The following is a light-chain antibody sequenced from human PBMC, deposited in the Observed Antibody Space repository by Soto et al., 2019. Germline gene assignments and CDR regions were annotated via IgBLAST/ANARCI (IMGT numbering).Light chain of an antibody. J-gene: IGLJ3*02. V-gene: IGLV1-40*01. CDR2: GNI. Sequence: QSVLTQPPSVSGAPGQSVTMSCTGSSSNIGAGYDVHWFQQLPGTAPRLLIYGNINRLSGVPARFSGSKSGTSASLAITGLQAEDEADYSCQSYDSSLSAWVFGGGTKVTVL. CDR3: QSYDSSLSAWV. CDR1: SSNIGAGYD.